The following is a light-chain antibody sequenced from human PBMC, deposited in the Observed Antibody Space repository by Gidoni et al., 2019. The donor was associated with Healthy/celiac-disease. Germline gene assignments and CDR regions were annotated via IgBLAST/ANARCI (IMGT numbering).Light chain of an antibody. J-gene: IGKJ1*01. V-gene: IGKV3-20*01. CDR2: GAS. CDR1: QSVSSSY. Sequence: EIVLTQSPGTLSLSPGERATLSCRASQSVSSSYLAWYQQKPGQAPRRLIYGASSRATGIPDRCSGSGSGTDFTLTISRLEPEDFAVYYCKQDVSSPTWTFGQXTKVEIK. CDR3: KQDVSSPTWT.